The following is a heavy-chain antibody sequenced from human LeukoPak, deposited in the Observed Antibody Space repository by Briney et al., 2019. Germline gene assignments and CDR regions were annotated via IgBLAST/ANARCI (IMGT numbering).Heavy chain of an antibody. CDR1: GGSVSSGNYY. V-gene: IGHV4-61*01. D-gene: IGHD3-22*01. Sequence: SETLSLTCTVSGGSVSSGNYYWSWIRQPPGKGLDWIGYIYYSGSTNYNPSLKSRVTISVDTSKNQFSLRLSSVTAADTAVYYCARDGGYYDSSGYYWSDAFDIWGQGTMVTVSS. CDR2: IYYSGST. J-gene: IGHJ3*02. CDR3: ARDGGYYDSSGYYWSDAFDI.